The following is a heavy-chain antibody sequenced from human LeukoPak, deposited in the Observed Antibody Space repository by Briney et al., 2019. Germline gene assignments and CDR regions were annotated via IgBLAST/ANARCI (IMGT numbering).Heavy chain of an antibody. CDR1: GFKFSAYG. CDR2: ISASGVDT. V-gene: IGHV3-23*01. Sequence: PGGSLRLSCEASGFKFSAYGMSWVRQAPGKGLEWVSVISASGVDTYYADSVKGRFTISRDNSKNTLFLQMNSLRAEDTAVYYCAKDLARDYFYYYMDVWGNGTTVTISS. J-gene: IGHJ6*03. CDR3: AKDLARDYFYYYMDV.